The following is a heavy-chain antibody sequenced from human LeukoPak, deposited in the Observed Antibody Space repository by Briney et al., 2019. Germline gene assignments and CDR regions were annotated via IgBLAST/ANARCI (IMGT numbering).Heavy chain of an antibody. V-gene: IGHV3-30*02. CDR1: GFTFRNYG. D-gene: IGHD3-16*02. J-gene: IGHJ4*02. Sequence: GGSLRLSCAASGFTFRNYGMHWVRQAPGKGLEWVTFIRYDGADEYYADSVKGRFTISRDDSKNTVFLQMNTPRVEDTAVYYCARGYTYFAYWGQGTLVTVSS. CDR3: ARGYTYFAY. CDR2: IRYDGADE.